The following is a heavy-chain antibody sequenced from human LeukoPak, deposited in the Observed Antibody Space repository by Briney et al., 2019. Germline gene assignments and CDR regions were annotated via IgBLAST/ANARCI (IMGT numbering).Heavy chain of an antibody. V-gene: IGHV6-1*01. D-gene: IGHD3-22*01. CDR2: TYYRSKWFN. J-gene: IGHJ4*02. CDR3: ARPTFASYSSGYHY. Sequence: SQTLSLTCAISGDSVSSNSAAWNWIRQSPSRGLEWLGRTYYRSKWFNDYADSVKSRITINPDTSKNQFSLQLNSVTPEDTAVYYCARPTFASYSSGYHYWGQGTLVTVSS. CDR1: GDSVSSNSAA.